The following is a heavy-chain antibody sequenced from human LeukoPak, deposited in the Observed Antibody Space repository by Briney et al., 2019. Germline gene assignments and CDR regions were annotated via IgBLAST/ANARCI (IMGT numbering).Heavy chain of an antibody. D-gene: IGHD1-26*01. V-gene: IGHV3-48*03. CDR3: ASLGIVGVYWFDP. Sequence: PGGSLRLSCAASGFTFSSYEMNWVRQAPGKGLEWVSYISGSSSTIYYADSVKGRFIISRDNAKNSLYMQMHSLRAEDTAVYYCASLGIVGVYWFDPWGQGTLVTVSS. CDR2: ISGSSSTI. J-gene: IGHJ5*02. CDR1: GFTFSSYE.